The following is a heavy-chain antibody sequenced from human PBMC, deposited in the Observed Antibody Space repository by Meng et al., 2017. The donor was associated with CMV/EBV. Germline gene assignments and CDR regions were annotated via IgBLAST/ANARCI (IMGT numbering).Heavy chain of an antibody. D-gene: IGHD7-27*01. CDR1: GFTFSHYW. Sequence: EVQLVEVGGGLVQPGGSLRLSCEDSGFTFSHYWMHWVRQVPGEGPVWVSRINTDGSFTSYADSVKGRFTISRDNAKNTLYLHMHGLRVDDSAVYYCGRDLTGERDQWGQGTLVTVSS. J-gene: IGHJ4*02. CDR2: INTDGSFT. V-gene: IGHV3-74*03. CDR3: GRDLTGERDQ.